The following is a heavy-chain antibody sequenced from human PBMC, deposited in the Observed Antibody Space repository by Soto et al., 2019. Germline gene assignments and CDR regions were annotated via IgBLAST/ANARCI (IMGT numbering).Heavy chain of an antibody. Sequence: ASVKVSCKASGYTFTSYGISWVRQAPGQGLEWMGWISAYNGNTNYAQKLQGRVTMTTDTSTSTAYMELRSLRSDDTAVYYCARDIGGLEVATIWPNWGQVTLVTVS. CDR3: ARDIGGLEVATIWPN. V-gene: IGHV1-18*04. J-gene: IGHJ4*02. D-gene: IGHD5-12*01. CDR2: ISAYNGNT. CDR1: GYTFTSYG.